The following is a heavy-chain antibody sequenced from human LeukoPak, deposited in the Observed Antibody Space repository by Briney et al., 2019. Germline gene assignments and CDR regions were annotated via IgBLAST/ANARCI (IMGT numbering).Heavy chain of an antibody. CDR1: GYTYTSYG. CDR3: AREPYDYVWGSYRRAYYFDY. Sequence: ASVKVSCKASGYTYTSYGISWVRQAPGQGLEWMGWISAYNGNTNYAQKLQGRVTMTTDTSTSTAYMELRSLRSDDTAVYYCAREPYDYVWGSYRRAYYFDYWGQGTLVTVSS. V-gene: IGHV1-18*01. CDR2: ISAYNGNT. J-gene: IGHJ4*02. D-gene: IGHD3-16*02.